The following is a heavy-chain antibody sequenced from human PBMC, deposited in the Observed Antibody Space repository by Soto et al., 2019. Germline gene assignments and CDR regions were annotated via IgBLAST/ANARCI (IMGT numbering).Heavy chain of an antibody. D-gene: IGHD4-17*01. Sequence: QLQLQESGPGLVKPSETLSLTCTVSGGSISTRSSYWGWIRQPPGKGLEWIGSIYYIGNTYYNPSLKSRVAISIESSKPRFSLNLNSVTTADTAVYYCGAQDYVAKGYPFETWGQGTMVTVSS. CDR1: GGSISTRSSY. CDR2: IYYIGNT. CDR3: GAQDYVAKGYPFET. V-gene: IGHV4-39*01. J-gene: IGHJ5*02.